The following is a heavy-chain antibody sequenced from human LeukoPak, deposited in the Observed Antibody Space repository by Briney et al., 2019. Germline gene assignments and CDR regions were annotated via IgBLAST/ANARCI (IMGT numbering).Heavy chain of an antibody. Sequence: PGGSLSLSCAASGFTFTSYSMNGVRQKSRKGLELFSYISSSSSTIYYADSVNSLFTISRDNAKNSLYLQMNSLRDEDTAMYYCARDLAVSDYWGQETLVTVSS. CDR3: ARDLAVSDY. CDR2: ISSSSSTI. J-gene: IGHJ4*02. CDR1: GFTFTSYS. V-gene: IGHV3-48*02.